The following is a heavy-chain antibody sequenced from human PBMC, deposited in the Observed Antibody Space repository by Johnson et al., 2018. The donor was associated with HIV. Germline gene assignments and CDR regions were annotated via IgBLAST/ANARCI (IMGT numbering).Heavy chain of an antibody. J-gene: IGHJ3*02. CDR2: IGYDGSNK. CDR3: AKDPGRRDPHAFDI. V-gene: IGHV3-30*02. CDR1: GFTFSNNA. Sequence: QVQLVESGGGLVQPGGSLRLSCAASGFTFSNNAMSWVRQAPGKGLEWVAFIGYDGSNKYYADSVKGRFTISRDNSKNTLYLQMNSLRAEDTAVYYCAKDPGRRDPHAFDIWGQGTMVTVSS. D-gene: IGHD2-15*01.